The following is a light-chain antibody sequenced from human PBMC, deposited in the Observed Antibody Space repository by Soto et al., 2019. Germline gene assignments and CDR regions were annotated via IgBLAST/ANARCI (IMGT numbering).Light chain of an antibody. CDR2: KAS. CDR3: QHYNSYSEA. J-gene: IGKJ1*01. CDR1: QTISSW. Sequence: DIQMTQSPSALSGAVGERVTRSVRASQTISSWLAWYQQKPGKAPKLLIYKASTLKSGVPSRFSGSGSGTEFTLTISSLQPDDFATYYCQHYNSYSEAFGQGTKVDIK. V-gene: IGKV1-5*03.